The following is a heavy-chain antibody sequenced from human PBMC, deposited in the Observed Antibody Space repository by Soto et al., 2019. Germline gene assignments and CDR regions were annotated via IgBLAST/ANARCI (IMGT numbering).Heavy chain of an antibody. V-gene: IGHV4-31*03. CDR1: GGSIRSGGYY. CDR3: ARDQTYYGSGSYFNWFDP. Sequence: SETLSLTCTVSGGSIRSGGYYWSWIRQHPGKGLEWIGYIYYSGSTYYNPSLKSRVTISVDTSKNQFSLKLSSVTAADTAVYYCARDQTYYGSGSYFNWFDPWGQGTLVTVSS. D-gene: IGHD3-10*01. CDR2: IYYSGST. J-gene: IGHJ5*02.